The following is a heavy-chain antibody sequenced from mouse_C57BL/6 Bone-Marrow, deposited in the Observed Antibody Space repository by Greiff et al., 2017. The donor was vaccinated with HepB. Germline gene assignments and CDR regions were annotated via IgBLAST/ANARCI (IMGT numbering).Heavy chain of an antibody. CDR2: INYDGSST. J-gene: IGHJ1*03. CDR1: GFTFSDYY. V-gene: IGHV5-16*01. D-gene: IGHD1-1*01. CDR3: AREDYYGSSYWYFDV. Sequence: EVMLVESEGGLVQPGSSMKLSCTASGFTFSDYYMAWVRQVPEKGLEWVANINYDGSSTYYLDSLKSRFIISRDNEKNILYLQMSSLKSEDTATYYCAREDYYGSSYWYFDVWGTGTTVTVSS.